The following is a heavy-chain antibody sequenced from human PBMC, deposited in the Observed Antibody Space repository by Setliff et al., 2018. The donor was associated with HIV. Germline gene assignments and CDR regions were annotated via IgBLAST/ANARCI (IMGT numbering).Heavy chain of an antibody. V-gene: IGHV4-61*09. Sequence: SETLSLTCSVSGGSLSSGSHYCTWLRQAAGKGLEWIGHFYTSGTTNYNPSLESRVTISVDTSKNQFSLKLSSVTAADAAVYYCGTAMYYYYGLDVWGQGIRVTSP. CDR1: GGSLSSGSHY. CDR2: FYTSGTT. CDR3: GTAMYYYYGLDV. D-gene: IGHD2-2*01. J-gene: IGHJ6*02.